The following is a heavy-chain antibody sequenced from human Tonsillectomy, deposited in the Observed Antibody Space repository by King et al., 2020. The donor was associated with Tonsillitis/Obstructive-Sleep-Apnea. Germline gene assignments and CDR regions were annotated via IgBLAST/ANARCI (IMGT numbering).Heavy chain of an antibody. CDR3: ARGMTYYDFWSGYPGYYFDY. V-gene: IGHV3-72*01. D-gene: IGHD3-3*01. CDR2: TRNKANSYTT. CDR1: GFTFSDHY. J-gene: IGHJ4*02. Sequence: VQLVESGGGLVQPGGSLRLSCAASGFTFSDHYMDWVRQAPGKGLEWVGRTRNKANSYTTEYAASVKGRFPISRDDSKNSLYLQMNSLKTEDTAVYYCARGMTYYDFWSGYPGYYFDYWGQGTLVTVSS.